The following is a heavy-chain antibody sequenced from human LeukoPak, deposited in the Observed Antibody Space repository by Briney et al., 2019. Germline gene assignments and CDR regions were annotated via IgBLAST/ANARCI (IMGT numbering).Heavy chain of an antibody. CDR2: ISYDGSNK. CDR3: VRSWVYGSEAVWFDP. J-gene: IGHJ5*02. D-gene: IGHD3-10*01. Sequence: GGSLRLSCAASGFTFSSYAMHWVRQAPGKGLEWVAVISYDGSNKYYADSVKGRFTISRDNSKNTLYLQMNSLRAEDTAVYYCVRSWVYGSEAVWFDPWGQGTLVTVCS. V-gene: IGHV3-30-3*01. CDR1: GFTFSSYA.